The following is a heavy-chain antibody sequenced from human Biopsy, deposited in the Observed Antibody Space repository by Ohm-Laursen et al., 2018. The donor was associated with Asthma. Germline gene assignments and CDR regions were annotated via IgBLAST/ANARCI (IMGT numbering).Heavy chain of an antibody. V-gene: IGHV3-9*01. D-gene: IGHD3-22*01. CDR3: AKVRSDWVITESFDY. Sequence: SLGLSCAASGFKFDEYTMHWVRQAPGKGLEWVSGISWNSATIGYADSVEGRFTISRDNAKNSVFLHMDSLRPEDTAFYYCAKVRSDWVITESFDYWGQGVLVTVSS. CDR1: GFKFDEYT. CDR2: ISWNSATI. J-gene: IGHJ4*02.